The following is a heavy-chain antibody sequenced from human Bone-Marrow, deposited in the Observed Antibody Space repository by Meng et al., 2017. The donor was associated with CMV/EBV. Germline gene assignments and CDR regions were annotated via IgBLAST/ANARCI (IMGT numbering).Heavy chain of an antibody. CDR1: GYTLTELS. CDR2: FDPEDGET. CDR3: ATAWGLGWFDP. D-gene: IGHD3-16*01. V-gene: IGHV1-24*01. Sequence: ASVKVSCKVSGYTLTELSMHWVRQAPGKGLEWMGGFDPEDGETIYAQKFQGRVTMPEDTSTDTAYMELSSPRSEDTAVYYCATAWGLGWFDPWGQGTLVTVSS. J-gene: IGHJ5*02.